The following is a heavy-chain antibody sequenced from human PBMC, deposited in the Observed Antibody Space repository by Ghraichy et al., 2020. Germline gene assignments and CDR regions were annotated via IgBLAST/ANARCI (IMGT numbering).Heavy chain of an antibody. CDR3: ARDKGYEGKQLINGDFDY. J-gene: IGHJ4*02. CDR2: ISAYNGNT. D-gene: IGHD6-13*01. V-gene: IGHV1-18*01. CDR1: GYTFTSYG. Sequence: ASVKVSCKASGYTFTSYGISWVRQAPGQGIEWMGWISAYNGNTNYAQKLQGRVTMTTDTSTSTAYMLLRSLRSDDTAVYYCARDKGYEGKQLINGDFDYWGQGTLVTVSS.